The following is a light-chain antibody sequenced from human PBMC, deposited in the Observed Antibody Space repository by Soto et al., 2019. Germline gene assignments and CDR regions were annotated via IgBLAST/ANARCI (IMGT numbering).Light chain of an antibody. J-gene: IGKJ4*01. Sequence: DVQMTQSPSSLSASVGDRVTITCRASQSIRNWLAWYQQKPGKAPKSLIYATSTLQTGVPSRFSGGGYGTDFTLTISSLQPADFAIYYFQQYNAFPPTFGGGTKVEIK. V-gene: IGKV1D-16*01. CDR1: QSIRNW. CDR3: QQYNAFPPT. CDR2: ATS.